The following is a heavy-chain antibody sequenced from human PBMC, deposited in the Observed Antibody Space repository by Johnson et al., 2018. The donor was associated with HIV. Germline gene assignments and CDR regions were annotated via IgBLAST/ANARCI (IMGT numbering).Heavy chain of an antibody. Sequence: VQLVESGGGVVQPGRSLRLSCAASGFIFSSYGMHWVRQAPGKGLEWVAVIWYDGSNKYYADSVKGRFTISRDNSKNTLYLQMNSLRAEDTAVYYCARGDPEWFHAFDIWGQGTMVTVSS. J-gene: IGHJ3*02. D-gene: IGHD3-10*01. CDR1: GFIFSSYG. CDR3: ARGDPEWFHAFDI. V-gene: IGHV3-33*01. CDR2: IWYDGSNK.